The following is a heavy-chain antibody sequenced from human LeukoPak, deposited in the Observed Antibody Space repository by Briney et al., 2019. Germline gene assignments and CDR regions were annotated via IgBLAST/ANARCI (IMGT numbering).Heavy chain of an antibody. D-gene: IGHD2-2*01. J-gene: IGHJ5*02. Sequence: ASVKVSCKVSGYTLTELSMHWVRQAPGKGLEWMGGFDPEDGETIYAQKFQGRVTMTEDTSTDTAYMELSSLRSEDTAVYYCATVLIMGYCSSTSCYNNWFDPWGQGTLVTVSS. V-gene: IGHV1-24*01. CDR2: FDPEDGET. CDR1: GYTLTELS. CDR3: ATVLIMGYCSSTSCYNNWFDP.